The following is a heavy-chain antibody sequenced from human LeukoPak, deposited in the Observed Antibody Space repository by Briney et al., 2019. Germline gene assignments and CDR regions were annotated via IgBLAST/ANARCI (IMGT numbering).Heavy chain of an antibody. CDR3: TTVGSWSADGFDP. V-gene: IGHV3-15*01. CDR2: IKSKTDGGTT. D-gene: IGHD6-13*01. Sequence: GGSLRLSCAASRFTFSNAWMSWVRQAPGKGLEWVGRIKSKTDGGTTDYAAPVKGRFTISRDDSKNTLYLQMNSLKTEDTAVYYCTTVGSWSADGFDPWGQGTLVTVSS. CDR1: RFTFSNAW. J-gene: IGHJ5*02.